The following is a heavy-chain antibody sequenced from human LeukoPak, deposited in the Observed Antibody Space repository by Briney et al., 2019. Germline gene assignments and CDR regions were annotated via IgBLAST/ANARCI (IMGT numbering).Heavy chain of an antibody. J-gene: IGHJ4*02. V-gene: IGHV1-2*02. D-gene: IGHD3-16*02. CDR3: ARARSIRVITNFDY. CDR2: INPNSGGT. CDR1: GYTFTGYY. Sequence: ASVKVSCKASGYTFTGYYMHWVRQAPGQGLEWMGWINPNSGGTNYAQKFQGRVTMTRDTSISTAYMELSRLRSDDTAVYYCARARSIRVITNFDYWGQGTLVTVSS.